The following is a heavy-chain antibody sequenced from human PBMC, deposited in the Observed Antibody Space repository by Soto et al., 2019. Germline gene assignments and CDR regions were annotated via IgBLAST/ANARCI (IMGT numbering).Heavy chain of an antibody. CDR2: IIPIFGIA. Sequence: QVQLVQSGAEVKKPGSSVKVSCKASGGTFSRYSITWVRQAPGNGLEWIGRIIPIFGIASYAQKFQGRVTITADESTSTAYMELSSLRSDDTAVYYCAREDRDRETGLVPAAIDGMDVW. CDR1: GGTFSRYS. V-gene: IGHV1-69*08. D-gene: IGHD2-2*01. CDR3: AREDRDRETGLVPAAIDGMDV. J-gene: IGHJ6*01.